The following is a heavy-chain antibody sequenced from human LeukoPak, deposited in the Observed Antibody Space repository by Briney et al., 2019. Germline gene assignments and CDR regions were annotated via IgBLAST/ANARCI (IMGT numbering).Heavy chain of an antibody. V-gene: IGHV4-34*01. CDR1: GGSFSGYY. J-gene: IGHJ5*01. CDR3: ARVPNYYGSGSYRKGRWFDS. D-gene: IGHD3-10*01. CDR2: INHSGST. Sequence: SETLSLTCGVHGGSFSGYYWSWIRQPPGKGLEWIGEINHSGSTNYNPSLKSRVTTSVDTSKNQFSLKLRSVTAADTAVYYCARVPNYYGSGSYRKGRWFDSWGQGTLLTVSS.